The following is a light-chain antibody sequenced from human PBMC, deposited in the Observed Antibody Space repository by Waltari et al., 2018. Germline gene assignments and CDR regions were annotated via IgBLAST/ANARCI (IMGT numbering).Light chain of an antibody. Sequence: EIVLTQSPATLSLSPVERATLSCGASQSVSSSYLAWYQQKPGLAPRLLIYDTSSRATGIPDRFSGSGSGTDFTLTISRLEPEDFAVYYCQQYGSSPPTFGQGTKVEIK. V-gene: IGKV3D-20*01. CDR1: QSVSSSY. J-gene: IGKJ1*01. CDR3: QQYGSSPPT. CDR2: DTS.